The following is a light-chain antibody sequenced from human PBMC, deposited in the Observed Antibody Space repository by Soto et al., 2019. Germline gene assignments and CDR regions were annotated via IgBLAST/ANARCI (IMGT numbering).Light chain of an antibody. CDR1: KNDVGFYDF. J-gene: IGLJ1*01. Sequence: QSALTQPPSASGSPGQSVTISCTGTKNDVGFYDFVSWYQHHPGKAPRLIIYEVGQRPSGVPDRFSGSKSGNTASLTVSGLQAADEADYFCKSYAGSNTYVFGSGTKVTVL. CDR2: EVG. V-gene: IGLV2-8*01. CDR3: KSYAGSNTYV.